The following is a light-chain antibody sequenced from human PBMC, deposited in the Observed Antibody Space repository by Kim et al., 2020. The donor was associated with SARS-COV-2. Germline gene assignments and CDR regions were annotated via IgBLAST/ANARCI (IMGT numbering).Light chain of an antibody. CDR1: GSNIGSNT. Sequence: QSVLTQPPSASGTPGQTVTMSCSGSGSNIGSNTVNWYQQLPGTAPKLLIYSSNQRPSGVPDRFSGSRSGTSASLAISGLRSEDEADYYCSAWDDSLNGSVFGGGTQLTVL. CDR3: SAWDDSLNGSV. CDR2: SSN. J-gene: IGLJ3*02. V-gene: IGLV1-44*01.